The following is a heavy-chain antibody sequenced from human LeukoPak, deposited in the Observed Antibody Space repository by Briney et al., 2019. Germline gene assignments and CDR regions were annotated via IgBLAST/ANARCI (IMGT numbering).Heavy chain of an antibody. Sequence: SQTLSLTCAISGDSVSSNSAAWNWIRQSPSRGLEWLGRTYYRSKWYNDYAVSVKSRITINPDTSKNQFSLQLNSATPEDTAVYYCAREKGRRYSGYDWVGKFDYWGQGTLVTVSS. CDR3: AREKGRRYSGYDWVGKFDY. D-gene: IGHD5-12*01. CDR1: GDSVSSNSAA. J-gene: IGHJ4*02. CDR2: TYYRSKWYN. V-gene: IGHV6-1*01.